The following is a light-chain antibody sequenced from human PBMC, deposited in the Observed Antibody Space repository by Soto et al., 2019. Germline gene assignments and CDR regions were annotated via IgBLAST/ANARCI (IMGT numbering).Light chain of an antibody. CDR2: DAS. J-gene: IGKJ1*01. V-gene: IGKV3-11*01. CDR3: QQYNNWPPWT. CDR1: QSVSSY. Sequence: EIVLTQSPATLSLSPGERATLSCRASQSVSSYLAWYQQKPGQAPRLLIYDASNRATGIPARFSGSGSGTEFTLTISSLQSEDFAVYYCQQYNNWPPWTFGQGTKVDI.